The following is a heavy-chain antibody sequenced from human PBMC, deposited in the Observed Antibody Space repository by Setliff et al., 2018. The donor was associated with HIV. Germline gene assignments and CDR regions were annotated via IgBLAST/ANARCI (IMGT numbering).Heavy chain of an antibody. D-gene: IGHD6-6*01. Sequence: PSETLSLTCTVSGGSISSFYWSWIRQPPGKGLEWIGYIYYSGSTYYNPSLKSRITISVDTSKNQFSLRLSSVTAADTAVYYCARSGSSSPYYFDYWGQGTLVTV. J-gene: IGHJ4*02. CDR1: GGSISSFY. CDR3: ARSGSSSPYYFDY. CDR2: IYYSGST. V-gene: IGHV4-59*12.